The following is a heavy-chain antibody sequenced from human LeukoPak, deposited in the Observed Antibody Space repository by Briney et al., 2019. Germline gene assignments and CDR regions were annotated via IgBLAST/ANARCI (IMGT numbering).Heavy chain of an antibody. D-gene: IGHD2-2*01. V-gene: IGHV1-2*06. J-gene: IGHJ4*02. CDR3: ARDRAVVVPAAIDDY. CDR2: INPNSGGT. Sequence: ASVKVSFKASGYTFTGYYMHWVRQAPGQGLEWMGRINPNSGGTNYAQKFQGRVHRTRNTSISTAYMELSRLRSDDTAVYYCARDRAVVVPAAIDDYWGQGTLVTVSS. CDR1: GYTFTGYY.